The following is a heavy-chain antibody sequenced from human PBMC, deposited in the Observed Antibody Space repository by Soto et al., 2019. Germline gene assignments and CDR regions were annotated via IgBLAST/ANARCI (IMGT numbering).Heavy chain of an antibody. V-gene: IGHV4-59*01. CDR3: ARSVAVPGAHIDY. Sequence: SETLSLTCSVSGGSISGSYWSWIRQSPGKGLEWLGYVYYTGSTNYSPSLRSRVSISVDTSKNEFSLRLSSVTAEDTAVYFCARSVAVPGAHIDYWGKGTQVTVSS. J-gene: IGHJ4*02. CDR1: GGSISGSY. D-gene: IGHD6-13*01. CDR2: VYYTGST.